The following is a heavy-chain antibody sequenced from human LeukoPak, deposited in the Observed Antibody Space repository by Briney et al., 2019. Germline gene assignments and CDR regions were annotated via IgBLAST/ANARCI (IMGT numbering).Heavy chain of an antibody. Sequence: PGGSLRLSCAASGFAVSSNYMSWVRQAPGRGLEWVSVIYSGGSTYYADSVKGRFTISRDNSKNTLYLQMNSLRAEDTAVYYCARAGNTVTDYWGQGTLVTVSS. V-gene: IGHV3-53*01. J-gene: IGHJ4*02. D-gene: IGHD4-17*01. CDR3: ARAGNTVTDY. CDR2: IYSGGST. CDR1: GFAVSSNY.